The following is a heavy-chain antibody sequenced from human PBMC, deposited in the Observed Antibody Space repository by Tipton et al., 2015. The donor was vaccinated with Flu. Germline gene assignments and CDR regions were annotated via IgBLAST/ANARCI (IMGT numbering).Heavy chain of an antibody. D-gene: IGHD6-19*01. V-gene: IGHV4-59*01. CDR1: GGPMSGYC. J-gene: IGHJ4*02. CDR2: VYYTGST. CDR3: MRGEQWLGPPFEF. Sequence: TLSLTCIVSGGPMSGYCWSWIRQPPGKTLEWIGHVYYTGSTRYNPSLNSRLTLSVDTSKNQFALELGSLTPADTAVYYCMRGEQWLGPPFEFWDQGTLVTVSS.